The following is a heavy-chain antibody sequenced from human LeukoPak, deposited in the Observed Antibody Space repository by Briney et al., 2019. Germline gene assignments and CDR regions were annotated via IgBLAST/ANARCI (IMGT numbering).Heavy chain of an antibody. J-gene: IGHJ6*02. D-gene: IGHD2-15*01. V-gene: IGHV4-59*12. CDR2: IYYSGST. CDR3: ARDEVAVAANYYYGMDV. CDR1: GGSISSYY. Sequence: SSETLSLTCTVSGGSISSYYWSWIRQPPGKGLEWIGYIYYSGSTNYNPSLKSRVTISVDTSKNQFSLKLSSVTAADTAVYYCARDEVAVAANYYYGMDVWGQGTTVTVSS.